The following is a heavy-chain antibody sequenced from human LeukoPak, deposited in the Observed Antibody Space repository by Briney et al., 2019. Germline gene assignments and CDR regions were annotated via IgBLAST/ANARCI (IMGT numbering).Heavy chain of an antibody. CDR3: SRDITWGMATNPPYHHYMDV. V-gene: IGHV4-59*01. CDR2: INSSGNT. J-gene: IGHJ6*03. D-gene: IGHD5-24*01. CDR1: RSSFTRYY. Sequence: SETLSLTCTVSRSSFTRYYWTWVRQPPGKALEWIGCINSSGNTNYNPSLKSRVTMSVDTSKNQFSLMMSAVTAADTGVYFCSRDITWGMATNPPYHHYMDVWGKGTTVTVSS.